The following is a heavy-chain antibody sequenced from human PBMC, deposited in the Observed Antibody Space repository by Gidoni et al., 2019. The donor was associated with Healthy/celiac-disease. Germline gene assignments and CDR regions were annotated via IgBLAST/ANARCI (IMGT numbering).Heavy chain of an antibody. J-gene: IGHJ4*02. CDR3: ASGYNWNSFDY. V-gene: IGHV3-7*01. Sequence: EVQLVESGGGLVQPGGSLRRSCAASGFTFSPSWRRWVRQAPGKGLQWVANIKQDGSEKYYVDSVKGRFTISRDNAKNSLYLQMNSLRAEDTAVYYCASGYNWNSFDYWGQGTLVTVSS. CDR1: GFTFSPSW. CDR2: IKQDGSEK. D-gene: IGHD1-7*01.